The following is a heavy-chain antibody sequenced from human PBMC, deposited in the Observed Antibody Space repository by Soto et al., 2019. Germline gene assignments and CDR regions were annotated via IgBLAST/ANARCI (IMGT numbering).Heavy chain of an antibody. CDR2: INAGNGNT. CDR3: ARDVGDNFFDY. Sequence: QVQLVQSGAEVKKPGASVKVSCKASGYTFTSYAMHWVRQAPGQRLEWMGWINAGNGNTKYSQKFQGRVTITRDTSASTAYMELSSLRSEDTAVYACARDVGDNFFDYWGQGTLVTVSS. D-gene: IGHD1-26*01. V-gene: IGHV1-3*01. CDR1: GYTFTSYA. J-gene: IGHJ4*02.